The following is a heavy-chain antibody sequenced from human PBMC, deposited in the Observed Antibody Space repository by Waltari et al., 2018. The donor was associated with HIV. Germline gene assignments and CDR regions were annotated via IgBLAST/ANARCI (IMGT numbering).Heavy chain of an antibody. CDR1: GFTFGDNA. CDR3: TRGSQEEGNGYYIDY. D-gene: IGHD3-22*01. J-gene: IGHJ4*02. Sequence: EVQLVESGGGLVQPGRSLRLSCTASGFTFGDNAMSWVRQAPGKGLEWIGLIRSKGYGGTTEYSASVKGRFIISRDDSKSIVYLQMNSLRTEDTAVYFCTRGSQEEGNGYYIDYWGQGTLVIVSS. V-gene: IGHV3-49*04. CDR2: IRSKGYGGTT.